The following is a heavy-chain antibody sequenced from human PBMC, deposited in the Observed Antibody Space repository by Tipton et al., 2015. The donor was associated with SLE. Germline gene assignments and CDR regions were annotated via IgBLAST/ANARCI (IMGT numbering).Heavy chain of an antibody. CDR1: GGSISSGEHY. CDR3: ARDSSRYYDSSGFDY. V-gene: IGHV4-61*08. Sequence: TLSLTCTVSGGSISSGEHYWSWIRQPPGKGLEWIGYIFYSGSTNYNPSLKSRVTISVDTSKNQFSLKLSSVTAADTAVYYCARDSSRYYDSSGFDYWGQGTLVTVSS. J-gene: IGHJ4*02. CDR2: IFYSGST. D-gene: IGHD3-22*01.